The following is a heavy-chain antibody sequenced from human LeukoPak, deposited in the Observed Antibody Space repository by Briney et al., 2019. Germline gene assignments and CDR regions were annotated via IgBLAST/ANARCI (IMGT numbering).Heavy chain of an antibody. Sequence: PSETLSLTCAVYGGSFSGYYWSWIRQPPGKGLEWIGEINHSGSTNYNPSLKSRVTMSVDTSKNQFSLKLSSVTAADTALYYCAGASSWYVFDSRGQGTLVTVSS. V-gene: IGHV4-34*01. CDR1: GGSFSGYY. D-gene: IGHD6-13*01. CDR3: AGASSWYVFDS. J-gene: IGHJ4*02. CDR2: INHSGST.